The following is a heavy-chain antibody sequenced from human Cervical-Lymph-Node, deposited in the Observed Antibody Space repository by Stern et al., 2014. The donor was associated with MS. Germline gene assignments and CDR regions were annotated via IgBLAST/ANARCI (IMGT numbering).Heavy chain of an antibody. J-gene: IGHJ4*02. CDR2: INHSGST. CDR3: ASGRIRFLEW. D-gene: IGHD3-3*01. Sequence: QVQLQQWGAGLLKPSETLSLTCAVYGGSFSGYYWSWIRQPPGKGLEWIGEINHSGSTNYNPSLKSRVTISVDTSKNQFSLKLSSVTAADTAVYYCASGRIRFLEWWGQGTLVTVSS. V-gene: IGHV4-34*01. CDR1: GGSFSGYY.